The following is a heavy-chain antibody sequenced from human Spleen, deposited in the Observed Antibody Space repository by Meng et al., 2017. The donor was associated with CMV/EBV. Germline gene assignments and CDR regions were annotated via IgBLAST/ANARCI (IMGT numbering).Heavy chain of an antibody. CDR3: TRLKVNWFDP. J-gene: IGHJ5*02. Sequence: LCCAGSGFTFSSYWMHWVRQAPGKGLVWVSGINSDGSSADYADSVSGRFIISRDNAKNTLYLHMYSLKAEDTAVYYCTRLKVNWFDPWGQGTLVTVSS. CDR1: GFTFSSYW. V-gene: IGHV3-74*01. CDR2: INSDGSSA.